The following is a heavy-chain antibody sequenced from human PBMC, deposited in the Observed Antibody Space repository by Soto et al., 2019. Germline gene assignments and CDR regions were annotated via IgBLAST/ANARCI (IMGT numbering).Heavy chain of an antibody. V-gene: IGHV4-34*01. D-gene: IGHD3-10*01. CDR2: INHSGST. CDR1: GGSFSDYY. CDR3: AREVPSRYFDL. J-gene: IGHJ2*01. Sequence: QVRLQQWGAGLLKPSETLPLTCAVYGGSFSDYYWSWVRQPLGKGLEWIGEINHSGSTNYNPSLKSRVTISVDTSKNQFSLKVDSVTAADAAVYYCAREVPSRYFDLWGRGTPVTVSS.